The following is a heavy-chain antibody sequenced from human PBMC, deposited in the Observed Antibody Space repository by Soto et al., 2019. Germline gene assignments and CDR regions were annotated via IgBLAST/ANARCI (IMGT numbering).Heavy chain of an antibody. CDR1: GFNFSSHG. V-gene: IGHV3-30*18. CDR3: AKKAPLFDGGAPAPDKGTDF. D-gene: IGHD3-9*01. J-gene: IGHJ6*03. Sequence: GGSLRLSCAASGFNFSSHGLHWVRQAPGKGLEWVAVISYDGSHKLSTESVKGRFTISRDNSKNTLSLQMNSLRAEDTAIYYCAKKAPLFDGGAPAPDKGTDFWGKGTTVPVS. CDR2: ISYDGSHK.